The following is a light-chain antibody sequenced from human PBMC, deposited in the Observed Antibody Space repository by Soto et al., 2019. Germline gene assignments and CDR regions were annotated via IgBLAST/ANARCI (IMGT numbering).Light chain of an antibody. CDR3: QHFNNYPHLS. J-gene: IGKJ4*01. CDR2: DAS. V-gene: IGKV3-15*01. Sequence: LVMTQSPGTLYLSPGERATLSCRASQSVSNNLAWFQQKPGQVPRLLIFDASTRATGVPARFSGSGSGTDFTLTISGLQAEDFATYYCQHFNNYPHLSFGGGTKVEIK. CDR1: QSVSNN.